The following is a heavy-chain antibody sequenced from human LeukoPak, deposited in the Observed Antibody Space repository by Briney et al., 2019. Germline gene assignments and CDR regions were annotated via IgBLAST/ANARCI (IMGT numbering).Heavy chain of an antibody. CDR2: FSGGGGST. CDR3: AKVSSIATRPGTLFDY. D-gene: IGHD6-6*01. V-gene: IGHV3-23*01. J-gene: IGHJ4*02. CDR1: GFTFSSYA. Sequence: GGSLRLSCAASGFTFSSYAMSWVRQAPGRGLEWVSAFSGGGGSTYYADSVKGRFTVSRDNSKNTLCLQMNSLRAEDTAVYYCAKVSSIATRPGTLFDYWGQGTLVTVSS.